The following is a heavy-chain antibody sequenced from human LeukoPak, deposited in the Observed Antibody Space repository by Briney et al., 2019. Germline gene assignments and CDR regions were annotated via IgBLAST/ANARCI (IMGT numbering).Heavy chain of an antibody. V-gene: IGHV4-4*07. CDR1: GGSISSYY. CDR3: ARSSSSVHGWDY. D-gene: IGHD2-15*01. CDR2: IYTSGST. Sequence: SETLPLTCTVSGGSISSYYWSWIRQPAGKGLEWIGRIYTSGSTNYNPSLKSRVIMSVDMSKNQFSLKLSSVTAADTAVYYCARSSSSVHGWDYWGQGTLVTVSS. J-gene: IGHJ4*02.